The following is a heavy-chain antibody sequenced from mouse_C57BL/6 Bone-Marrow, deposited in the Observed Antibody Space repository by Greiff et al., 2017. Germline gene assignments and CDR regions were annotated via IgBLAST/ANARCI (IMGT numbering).Heavy chain of an antibody. D-gene: IGHD2-1*01. CDR3: ARGKRFDY. CDR2: IYPGDGDT. CDR1: GYAFSSSW. Sequence: VKLKESGPELVKPGASVKISCKASGYAFSSSWMNWVKQRPGKGLEWIGRIYPGDGDTNYNGKFKGKATLTADKSSSTAYMQLSSLTSEDSAVYFCARGKRFDYWGQGTTLTVSS. V-gene: IGHV1-82*01. J-gene: IGHJ2*01.